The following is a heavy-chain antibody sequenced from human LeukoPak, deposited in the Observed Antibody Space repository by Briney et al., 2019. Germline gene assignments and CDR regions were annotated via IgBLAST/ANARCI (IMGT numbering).Heavy chain of an antibody. V-gene: IGHV3-30*04. Sequence: GGSLRLSCAASGFTFSSYAMHWVRQAPGKGLEWVAVISYDGSNKYYADSVKGRFTISRDNSKNTLYLQMNSLRAEDTAVYYCARDHDSSGWYYFDYWGQGTLVTVSS. J-gene: IGHJ4*02. CDR2: ISYDGSNK. CDR1: GFTFSSYA. D-gene: IGHD6-19*01. CDR3: ARDHDSSGWYYFDY.